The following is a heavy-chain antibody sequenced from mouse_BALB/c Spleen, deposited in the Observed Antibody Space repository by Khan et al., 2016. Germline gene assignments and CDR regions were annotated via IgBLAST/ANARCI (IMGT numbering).Heavy chain of an antibody. Sequence: VQLQQSGAELVKPGASVKLSCTASGFNIKDTYMHWVKQRPEQGLEWIGRIDPANGNTKYDPKFQGKATIPADTSSNTAYLQLSSLTSEATAAYYFARSPYDYDVGLAYWGQGTLVTVSA. CDR1: GFNIKDTY. D-gene: IGHD2-4*01. CDR3: ARSPYDYDVGLAY. V-gene: IGHV14-3*02. J-gene: IGHJ3*01. CDR2: IDPANGNT.